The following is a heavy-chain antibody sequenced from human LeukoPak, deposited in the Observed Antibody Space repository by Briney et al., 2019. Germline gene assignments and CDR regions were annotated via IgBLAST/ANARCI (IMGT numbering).Heavy chain of an antibody. CDR2: ISAFDGHT. D-gene: IGHD3-9*01. CDR3: ARLRYFDWFQRGLDP. J-gene: IGHJ5*02. CDR1: GYTFTIYG. Sequence: VASVKVSCKASGYTFTIYGISWVRQAPGQGLEWMGWISAFDGHTKYAQNLQGRVTMATDTSTSTAYMELRSLRSDDTAVYYCARLRYFDWFQRGLDPWGQGTLVTVSS. V-gene: IGHV1-18*01.